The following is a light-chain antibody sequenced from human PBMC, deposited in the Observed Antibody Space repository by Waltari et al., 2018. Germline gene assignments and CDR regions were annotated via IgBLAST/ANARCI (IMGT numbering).Light chain of an antibody. CDR1: QSVSRSY. J-gene: IGKJ2*01. Sequence: EIVLTQSPGTLSFSPGQRATLPCRASQSVSRSYLAWYQQKPGQAPRLLIYGASSRATGIPDRFSGSGSGTDFTLTISRLEPEDFAVYYCQQYGSSPYTFGQGTKLEIK. V-gene: IGKV3-20*01. CDR2: GAS. CDR3: QQYGSSPYT.